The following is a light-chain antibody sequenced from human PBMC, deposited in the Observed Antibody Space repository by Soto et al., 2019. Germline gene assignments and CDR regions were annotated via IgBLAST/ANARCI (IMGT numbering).Light chain of an antibody. CDR2: DAS. V-gene: IGKV3-20*01. CDR3: QQYGSLPFT. Sequence: ERVMTQSPATLSVSPGERATLSCRASQSVGSGYLAWYQQKPGQAPRLLIFDASRRATGIADRFSGSGSGTDFTLTVNRLEPEDFAVYYCQQYGSLPFTFGQGTRLEI. CDR1: QSVGSGY. J-gene: IGKJ5*01.